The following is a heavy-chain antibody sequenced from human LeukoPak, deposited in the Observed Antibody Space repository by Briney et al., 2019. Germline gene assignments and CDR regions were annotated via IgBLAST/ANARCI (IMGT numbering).Heavy chain of an antibody. CDR2: IYYSGST. V-gene: IGHV4-39*01. CDR1: GGSISSSSYY. D-gene: IGHD3-22*01. CDR3: ASELRTYYYDSSGYSTDY. Sequence: SETLSLTCTVTGGSISSSSYYWGWIRQPPGKGLEWIGSIYYSGSTNYNPSLKSRVTISVDTSKNQFSLKLSSVTAADTAVYYCASELRTYYYDSSGYSTDYWGQGTLVTVSS. J-gene: IGHJ4*02.